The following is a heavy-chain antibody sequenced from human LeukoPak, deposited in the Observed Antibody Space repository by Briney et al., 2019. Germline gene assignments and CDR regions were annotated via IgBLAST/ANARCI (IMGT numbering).Heavy chain of an antibody. CDR3: ARELLTARSEDAFDI. CDR2: ISAYNGNT. Sequence: GASVKVSCKASGYTFTSYGISWVRQAPGQGLEWMGWISAYNGNTNYAQKLQGRVTMTTDTSTSTAYMELRSLRSDDTAVYYCARELLTARSEDAFDIWGQGTMVTVSS. D-gene: IGHD6-6*01. J-gene: IGHJ3*02. V-gene: IGHV1-18*01. CDR1: GYTFTSYG.